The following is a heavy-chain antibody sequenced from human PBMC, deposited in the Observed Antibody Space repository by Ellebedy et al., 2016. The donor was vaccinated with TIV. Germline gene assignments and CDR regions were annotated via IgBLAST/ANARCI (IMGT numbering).Heavy chain of an antibody. D-gene: IGHD3-10*01. CDR1: GYTFTGYY. CDR2: INPNSGGT. J-gene: IGHJ2*01. V-gene: IGHV1-2*02. CDR3: ATETEGFGELLNWYFDL. Sequence: ASVKVSXXASGYTFTGYYMHWVRQAPGQGLEWMGWINPNSGGTNYAQKFQGRVTMTRDTSISTAYMELSRLRSDDTAVYYCATETEGFGELLNWYFDLWGRGTLVTVSS.